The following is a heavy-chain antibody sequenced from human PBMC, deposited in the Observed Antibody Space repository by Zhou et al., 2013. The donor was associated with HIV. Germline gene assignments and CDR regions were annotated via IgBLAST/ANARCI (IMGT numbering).Heavy chain of an antibody. Sequence: QVQLVQSGADVKKPGASVNVSCKASGYTITDYYLHWVRQAPGQGLQWMGWINPKNGDTNYAQTFKGRITMTRDTSINTAYMVLTSLKSNDTALYFCARDWQFHVIFDDYYIDVWAKGPRSSSP. J-gene: IGHJ6*03. CDR1: GYTITDYY. D-gene: IGHD3-3*02. CDR3: ARDWQFHVIFDDYYIDV. CDR2: INPKNGDT. V-gene: IGHV1-2*02.